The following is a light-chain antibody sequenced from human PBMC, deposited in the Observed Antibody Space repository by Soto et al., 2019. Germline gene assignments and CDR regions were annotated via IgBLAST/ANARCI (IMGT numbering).Light chain of an antibody. J-gene: IGKJ1*01. CDR2: AAS. CDR3: QQGFSLPWT. V-gene: IGKV1-39*01. Sequence: DIQETQSPSSLSASVGDRVTITCRASQDIKNYLNWYQRKPGTAPRLLIYAASILHSGVPSTFSASGSGTDFALNISSLQADDFGTYYCQQGFSLPWTFGQGTKVDNQ. CDR1: QDIKNY.